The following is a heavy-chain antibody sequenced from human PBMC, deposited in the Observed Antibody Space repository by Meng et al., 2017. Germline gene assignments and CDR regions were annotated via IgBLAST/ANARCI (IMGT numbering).Heavy chain of an antibody. V-gene: IGHV1-69*12. Sequence: QVQLVQSGAEVKKPGSSVKVFFKAPGGTFISYAISWVRQAPGQGLEWMGGIIPIFGTANYAQKFQGRVTITADESTSTAYMELSSLRSEDTAVYYCAREGPCGGDCSGFDYWGQGTLVTVSS. D-gene: IGHD2-21*02. CDR3: AREGPCGGDCSGFDY. CDR2: IIPIFGTA. J-gene: IGHJ4*02. CDR1: GGTFISYA.